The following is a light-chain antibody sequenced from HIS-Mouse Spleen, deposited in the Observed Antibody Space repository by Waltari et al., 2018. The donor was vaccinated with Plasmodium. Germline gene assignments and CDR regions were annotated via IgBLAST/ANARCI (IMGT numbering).Light chain of an antibody. CDR2: SNK. V-gene: IGLV1-44*01. J-gene: IGLJ3*02. CDR1: SSNLGSNT. CDR3: AAWDDSLNGPV. Sequence: QSVLTQPPSASGTPGQRVTISCSGSSSNLGSNTVTWYQQLPGTAPKLLIYSNKQRPSGVPDRFSGSKSGTSASLAISGLQSEDEADYYCAAWDDSLNGPVFGGGTKLTVL.